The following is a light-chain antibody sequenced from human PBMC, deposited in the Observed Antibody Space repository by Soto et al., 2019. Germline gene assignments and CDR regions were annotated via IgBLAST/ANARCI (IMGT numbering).Light chain of an antibody. J-gene: IGKJ5*01. V-gene: IGKV1-9*01. Sequence: DIQLTQSPSFLSASVGDKVTITCRASQGISSYLAWYQQKPGKPPKLLIYAASTLQSGVPSRFSGSGSGTEFTLTISSLQPEDFATFYCQRLNSYPITFGQGTRLEIK. CDR1: QGISSY. CDR2: AAS. CDR3: QRLNSYPIT.